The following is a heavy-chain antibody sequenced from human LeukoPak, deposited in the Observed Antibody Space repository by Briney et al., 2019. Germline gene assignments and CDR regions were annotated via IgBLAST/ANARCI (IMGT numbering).Heavy chain of an antibody. J-gene: IGHJ4*02. CDR2: IYYSGST. CDR1: GDSISTSRYS. V-gene: IGHV4-39*01. Sequence: TSETLSLTCTVSGDSISTSRYSWGWIRQPPGKGLEWIGNIYYSGSTYYNPSLKSRVTISVDPSTNRFSLQLTSVTAADTAVYYCARHPTVGATRPLYYFDYWGQGNLVTVSS. D-gene: IGHD1-26*01. CDR3: ARHPTVGATRPLYYFDY.